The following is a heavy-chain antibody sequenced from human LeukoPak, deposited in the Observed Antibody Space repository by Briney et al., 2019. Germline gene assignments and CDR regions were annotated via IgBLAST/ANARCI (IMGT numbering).Heavy chain of an antibody. Sequence: GGSLRLSCAASRFTFNSYAMSWVRQAPGKGLEWVSVIGGSNGITFYVGSVKGRFTISRDNSKDTLYLQMNSLRAGDTAVYYCARNENSGWGYFDYWGRGTLVTVSS. CDR3: ARNENSGWGYFDY. V-gene: IGHV3-23*01. J-gene: IGHJ4*02. D-gene: IGHD5-12*01. CDR2: IGGSNGIT. CDR1: RFTFNSYA.